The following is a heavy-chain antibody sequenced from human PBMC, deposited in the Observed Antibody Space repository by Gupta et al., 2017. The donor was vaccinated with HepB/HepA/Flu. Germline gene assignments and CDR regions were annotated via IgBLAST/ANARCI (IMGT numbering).Heavy chain of an antibody. Sequence: QVQLQESGPGLVKPSETLSLTCTVSGGSISTYYWSWIRQPPGKGLEWIGYIYYTGSTNYNPSLKSRVTISVDTSKKQFSLKRRSVTAADTAMYFCAREDGDSGSLDYWGQGTLVTVSS. CDR3: AREDGDSGSLDY. D-gene: IGHD3-10*01. CDR1: GGSISTYY. V-gene: IGHV4-59*01. J-gene: IGHJ4*02. CDR2: IYYTGST.